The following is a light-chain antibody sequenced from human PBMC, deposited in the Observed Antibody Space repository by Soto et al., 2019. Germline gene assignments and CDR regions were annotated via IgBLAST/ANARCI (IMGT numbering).Light chain of an antibody. CDR3: QQYHDWPPIT. CDR2: HAS. Sequence: EIVLTQSPVILSVXPGESVTLSCRASQSVTRNLAWHQQIPGQAPRLLVYHASVRATGIPARFSGSGSGTEFSLTISNLQSEDFAIYFCQQYHDWPPITFGQGTRLEIK. J-gene: IGKJ5*01. V-gene: IGKV3-15*01. CDR1: QSVTRN.